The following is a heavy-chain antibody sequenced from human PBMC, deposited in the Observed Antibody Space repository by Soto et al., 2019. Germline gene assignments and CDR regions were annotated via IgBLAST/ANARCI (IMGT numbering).Heavy chain of an antibody. V-gene: IGHV4-31*03. CDR2: IYYSGST. J-gene: IGHJ5*02. D-gene: IGHD3-10*01. Sequence: QVQLQESGPGLVKPSQTLSLTCTVSGGSISSGGYYWSWIRQHPGKGLEWIGYIYYSGSTYYNPSLKSRVTISVDTSKNQFSLKLSSLTAADTAVYYCARGQYGSGRSWWFAPWGQGTLVIVSS. CDR3: ARGQYGSGRSWWFAP. CDR1: GGSISSGGYY.